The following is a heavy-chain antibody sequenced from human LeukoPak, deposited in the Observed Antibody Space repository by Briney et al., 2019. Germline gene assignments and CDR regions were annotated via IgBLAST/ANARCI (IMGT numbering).Heavy chain of an antibody. Sequence: PSETLSLTCTVSGGSISSSSYYWGWIRQPPGEGLEWIGSIYYSGSTYYNPSLKSRVTISVDTSKNQFSLKLSSVTAADTAVYYCARPLYYYDSSGYLYWGQGTLVTVSS. CDR3: ARPLYYYDSSGYLY. V-gene: IGHV4-39*01. D-gene: IGHD3-22*01. CDR1: GGSISSSSYY. J-gene: IGHJ4*02. CDR2: IYYSGST.